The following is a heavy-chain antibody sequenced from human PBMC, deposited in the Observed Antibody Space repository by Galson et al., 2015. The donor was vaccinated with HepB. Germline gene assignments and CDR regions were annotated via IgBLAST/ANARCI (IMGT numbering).Heavy chain of an antibody. D-gene: IGHD3-22*01. Sequence: SLRLSCAASGFPFSRYAMAWVRQAPGQGLEWVSGISVSGDFTYYGDSVKDRFTISRDNSKNTVFLQMNSLRADDTAVYFCARLKISYFENNGYHFDYWGQGALVTVSS. J-gene: IGHJ4*02. CDR3: ARLKISYFENNGYHFDY. V-gene: IGHV3-23*01. CDR1: GFPFSRYA. CDR2: ISVSGDFT.